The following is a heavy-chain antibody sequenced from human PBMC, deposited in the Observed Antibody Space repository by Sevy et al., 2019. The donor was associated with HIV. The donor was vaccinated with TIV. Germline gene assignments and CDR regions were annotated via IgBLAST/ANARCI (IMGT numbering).Heavy chain of an antibody. CDR3: ARDQDYDILTGLYAMDV. Sequence: SETLSLTCSVSGASVSSANDYWSRIRPPPGQGLVWIIYDVYFGNTNYNPSLKSRVTISLDTSKKQFSLNLSSVTAADTAVYYCARDQDYDILTGLYAMDVWGQGTTVTVSS. CDR1: GASVSSANDY. CDR2: DVYFGNT. D-gene: IGHD3-9*01. J-gene: IGHJ6*02. V-gene: IGHV4-61*01.